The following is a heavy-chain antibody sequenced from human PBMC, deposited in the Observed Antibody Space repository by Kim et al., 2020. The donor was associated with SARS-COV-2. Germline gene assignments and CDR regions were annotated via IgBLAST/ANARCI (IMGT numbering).Heavy chain of an antibody. Sequence: GGSLRLSCAASGFTFSSYWISWVRQAPGKGLEWVANIKQDGSEKYYVDSVKGRFTISRDNAKNSLYLQMNSLRAEDTAVYYCAREGIVATIMGDYYYYG. CDR1: GFTFSSYW. V-gene: IGHV3-7*01. J-gene: IGHJ6*01. CDR3: AREGIVATIMGDYYYYG. D-gene: IGHD5-12*01. CDR2: IKQDGSEK.